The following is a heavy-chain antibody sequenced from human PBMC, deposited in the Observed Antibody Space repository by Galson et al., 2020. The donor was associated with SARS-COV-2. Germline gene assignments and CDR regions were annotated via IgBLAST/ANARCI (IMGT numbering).Heavy chain of an antibody. CDR2: ISSSSSYI. V-gene: IGHV3-21*01. CDR1: GFTFSNYT. J-gene: IGHJ4*02. D-gene: IGHD3-10*01. Sequence: TGGSLRLSCAASGFTFSNYTMNWVRQAPGKGLEWVSSISSSSSYIYYADSVKGRLTISRDNAKKSLYLQMNSLRAEDTAVYYCVRDLVVWGIIIRRFDYWGQGTLVTVSS. CDR3: VRDLVVWGIIIRRFDY.